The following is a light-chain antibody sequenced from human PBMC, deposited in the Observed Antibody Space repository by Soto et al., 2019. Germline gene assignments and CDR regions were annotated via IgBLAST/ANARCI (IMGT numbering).Light chain of an antibody. J-gene: IGLJ1*01. CDR3: SSYTSSSTNV. CDR1: SSDVGGYNY. CDR2: DVS. V-gene: IGLV2-14*01. Sequence: QSALTQPASLSGSPGQSITISCTGTSSDVGGYNYVSWYQQHPGKAPKLMIYDVSNRPSGVSNRFSGSKSGHTASLTISGLQAEDEADYYCSSYTSSSTNVFGTETKLTVL.